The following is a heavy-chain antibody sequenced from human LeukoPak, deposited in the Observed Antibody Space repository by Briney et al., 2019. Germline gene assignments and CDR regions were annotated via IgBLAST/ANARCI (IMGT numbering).Heavy chain of an antibody. D-gene: IGHD3-10*01. J-gene: IGHJ4*02. V-gene: IGHV3-30*02. CDR2: IRYDGTKK. CDR3: AEHRAPANFDY. Sequence: GGSLRLSCAASGFTFSSYGMHWVRQAPGRGLECVAFIRYDGTKKYYADSVKGRFTISRDNSKNTLYLQMNSLRAEDTALYYCAEHRAPANFDYWGQGTLVTVSS. CDR1: GFTFSSYG.